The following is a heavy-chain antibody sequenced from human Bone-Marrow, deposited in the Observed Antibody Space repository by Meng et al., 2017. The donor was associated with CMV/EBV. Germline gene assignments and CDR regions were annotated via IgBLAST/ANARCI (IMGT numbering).Heavy chain of an antibody. CDR2: ISDSGGNT. CDR3: TKSRNGYGGEDY. J-gene: IGHJ4*02. CDR1: GFTFSSYA. Sequence: GGSLRLSCAASGFTFSSYAMNWVRQFPGKGLECVSTISDSGGNTYYADYVKGRFTISRDNSKNTLYLQMNSLRDEDTAVYYCTKSRNGYGGEDYWGQVTLVTVSS. D-gene: IGHD5-12*01. V-gene: IGHV3-23*01.